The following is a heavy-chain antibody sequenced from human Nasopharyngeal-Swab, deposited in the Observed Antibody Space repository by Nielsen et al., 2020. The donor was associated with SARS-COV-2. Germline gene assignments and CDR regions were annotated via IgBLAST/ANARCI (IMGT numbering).Heavy chain of an antibody. CDR2: IKQDGSDQ. CDR1: GFTFSSYW. V-gene: IGHV3-7*01. D-gene: IGHD6-13*01. J-gene: IGHJ6*02. Sequence: ETLSLTCAASGFTFSSYWMSWVRQAPGKGLEWVANIKQDGSDQYYVDSVKGRFTISRDNAKNSLYLQMNSLRAEDTAVYYCARGTWYSSSRASYYYYYGMDVWGQGTTVTVSS. CDR3: ARGTWYSSSRASYYYYYGMDV.